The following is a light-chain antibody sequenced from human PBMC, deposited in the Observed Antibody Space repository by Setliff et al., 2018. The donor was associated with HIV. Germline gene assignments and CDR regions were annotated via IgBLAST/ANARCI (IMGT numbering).Light chain of an antibody. CDR2: DNN. Sequence: QSALTQPPSVSAAPGQEVSISCSGSDANVGSNVVAWYQQIPGTAPKLLIYDNNKRPSGIPDRISGSKSGTSATLGITGLQTGDEADYYCGTWDSSLGLVIFGEGTKVTVL. CDR3: GTWDSSLGLVI. CDR1: DANVGSNV. J-gene: IGLJ2*01. V-gene: IGLV1-51*01.